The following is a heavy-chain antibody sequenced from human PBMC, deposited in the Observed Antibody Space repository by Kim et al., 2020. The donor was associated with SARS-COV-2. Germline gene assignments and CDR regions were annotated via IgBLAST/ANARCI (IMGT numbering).Heavy chain of an antibody. D-gene: IGHD4-4*01. CDR2: ISYDGSNK. Sequence: GGSLRLSCAASGFTFSSYGMHWVRQAPGKGLEWVAVISYDGSNKYYADSVKGRFTISRDNSKNTLYLQMNSLRAEDTAVYYCAIMTPGGRDYSDAFDIWGQGTMVTVSS. J-gene: IGHJ3*02. CDR3: AIMTPGGRDYSDAFDI. V-gene: IGHV3-30*03. CDR1: GFTFSSYG.